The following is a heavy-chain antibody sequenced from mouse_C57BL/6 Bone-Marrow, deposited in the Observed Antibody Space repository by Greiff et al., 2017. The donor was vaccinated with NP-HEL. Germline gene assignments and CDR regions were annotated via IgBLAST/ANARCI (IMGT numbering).Heavy chain of an antibody. V-gene: IGHV2-2*01. CDR2: IWSGGST. CDR3: ASEGDYYGSSYVSWFAY. CDR1: GFSLTSYG. J-gene: IGHJ3*01. D-gene: IGHD1-1*01. Sequence: QVQLQQSGPGLVQPSQSLSITCTVSGFSLTSYGVHWVRQSPGKGLEWLGVIWSGGSTDYNAAFISRLSISRDNSKSQVFFKMNSLQADDTAIYYCASEGDYYGSSYVSWFAYWGQGTLVTVSA.